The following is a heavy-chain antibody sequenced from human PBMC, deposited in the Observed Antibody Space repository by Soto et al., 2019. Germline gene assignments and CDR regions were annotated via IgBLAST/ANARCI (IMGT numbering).Heavy chain of an antibody. J-gene: IGHJ4*02. CDR2: IYYSGST. V-gene: IGHV4-39*01. D-gene: IGHD4-17*01. CDR1: GGSISSSSYY. CDR3: ARLHRSYGDYDY. Sequence: SETLSLTCTVSGGSISSSSYYWGWIRQPPGKGLEWIGSIYYSGSTYYNPSLKSRVTISVDTSKNQFSLKLSSVTAADTAVYYCARLHRSYGDYDYWGQGTLVTVSS.